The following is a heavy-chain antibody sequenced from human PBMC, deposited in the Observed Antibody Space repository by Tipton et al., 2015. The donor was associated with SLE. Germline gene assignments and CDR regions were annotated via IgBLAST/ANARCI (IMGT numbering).Heavy chain of an antibody. V-gene: IGHV4-59*08. CDR2: IYYSGST. Sequence: LRLSCAASGFTFSDYYMSWIRQPAGKGLEWIGYIYYSGSTNYNPSLKSRVTISVDTSKNQFPLKLSSVTAADTAVYYCARAGILSGFDYWGQGTLVTVSS. D-gene: IGHD3-10*01. CDR3: ARAGILSGFDY. CDR1: GFTFSDYY. J-gene: IGHJ4*02.